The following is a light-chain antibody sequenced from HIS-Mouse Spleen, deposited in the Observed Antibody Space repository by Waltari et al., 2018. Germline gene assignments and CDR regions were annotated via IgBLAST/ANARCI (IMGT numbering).Light chain of an antibody. CDR1: SSDVGSYNL. CDR2: EGS. Sequence: QSALTQPASVSGSPGQSITISCTGTSSDVGSYNLVSWYQQHPGKAPKLMIYEGSKRPQGVSNRFSGSKSGTTASLTSSGLQAEDEADYYCCSYAGSSTVVFGGGTKLTGL. CDR3: CSYAGSSTVV. J-gene: IGLJ2*01. V-gene: IGLV2-23*01.